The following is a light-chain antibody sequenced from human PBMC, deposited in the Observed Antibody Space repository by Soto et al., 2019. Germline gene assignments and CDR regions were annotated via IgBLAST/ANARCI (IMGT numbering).Light chain of an antibody. V-gene: IGKV1-39*01. J-gene: IGKJ5*01. CDR3: QQSYSNTIT. CDR1: QSIDYY. CDR2: DAS. Sequence: DIQMTQSPSSLSASVGDRVTISCRACQSIDYYVNWYQQKPGKAPKLLIYDASRLQSGVPSRFSGSGSGTDFSLTISSLQPEDFATYYCQQSYSNTITFGQGTRLEIK.